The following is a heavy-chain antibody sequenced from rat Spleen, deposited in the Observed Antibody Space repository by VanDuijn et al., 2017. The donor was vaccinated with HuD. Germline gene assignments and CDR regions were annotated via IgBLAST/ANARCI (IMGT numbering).Heavy chain of an antibody. CDR1: GFTFSDYY. CDR3: ARSPLSNPHRWYFDF. D-gene: IGHD3-1*01. Sequence: EVQLVESGGGLVQPGRSLKLSCAASGFTFSDYYMAWVRQAPTKGLEWVASISPSGSNTYYPDAVKGRFTISRDNAKSTLYLQMDSLRSEDTATYYCARSPLSNPHRWYFDFWGPGTMVTVSS. J-gene: IGHJ1*01. V-gene: IGHV5-25*01. CDR2: ISPSGSNT.